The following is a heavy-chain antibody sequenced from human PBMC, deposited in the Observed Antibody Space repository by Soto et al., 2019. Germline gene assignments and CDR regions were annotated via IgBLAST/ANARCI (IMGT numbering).Heavy chain of an antibody. CDR1: GYTFTSYA. J-gene: IGHJ4*02. V-gene: IGHV1-3*01. CDR2: INAGNGNT. CDR3: ARSFCWSGYEY. Sequence: ASVKVSCKASGYTFTSYAMHWVRQAPGQRLEWTGWINAGNGNTKYSQKFQGRVTITRDTSASTAYMELSSLRSEDTAVYYCARSFCWSGYEYWGQGTLVTVSS. D-gene: IGHD3-3*01.